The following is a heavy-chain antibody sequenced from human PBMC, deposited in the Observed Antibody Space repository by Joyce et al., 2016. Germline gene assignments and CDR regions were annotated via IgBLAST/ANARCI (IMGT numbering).Heavy chain of an antibody. CDR3: ERLIHTSGVSSAGLDF. V-gene: IGHV3-30*04. CDR2: ISFDGRNT. CDR1: GFTFSRRA. D-gene: IGHD3-16*01. Sequence: QEPVVESGGGAVQPGRSLRVSCADSGFTFSRRAFPGARQVPGKGLEWLAGISFDGRNTFSGDSVKGRLTISRDNSKNSVYLQMNSLRPDDTAVYYCERLIHTSGVSSAGLDFWGQGIMVTVSS. J-gene: IGHJ3*01.